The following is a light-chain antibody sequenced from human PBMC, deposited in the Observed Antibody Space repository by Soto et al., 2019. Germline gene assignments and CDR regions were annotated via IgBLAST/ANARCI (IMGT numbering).Light chain of an antibody. V-gene: IGLV4-69*01. CDR1: SGHSSYA. CDR3: QTWGTGTLV. CDR2: LNSDGSH. J-gene: IGLJ2*01. Sequence: QLVLTQSPSASASLGASVKLTCTLSSGHSSYAIAWHQQQPEKGPRYLMKLNSDGSHSKGDGIPDRFSGSSSGAERYLTISSLQSEDEADYYCQTWGTGTLVFGGGTTLTVL.